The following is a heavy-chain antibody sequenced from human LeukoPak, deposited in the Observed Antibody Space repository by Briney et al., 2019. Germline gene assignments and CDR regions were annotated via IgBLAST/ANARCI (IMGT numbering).Heavy chain of an antibody. Sequence: GGSLRLSCAASGFTFSSYSMSWVRQAPGKGLEWVSYISSSSSTIYYADSVKGRFTISRDNAKNSLYLQMNSLRAEDTAVYYCARSPLFCGGDCYSRWFDPWGQGTLVTVSS. D-gene: IGHD2-21*02. J-gene: IGHJ5*02. CDR2: ISSSSSTI. CDR3: ARSPLFCGGDCYSRWFDP. V-gene: IGHV3-48*01. CDR1: GFTFSSYS.